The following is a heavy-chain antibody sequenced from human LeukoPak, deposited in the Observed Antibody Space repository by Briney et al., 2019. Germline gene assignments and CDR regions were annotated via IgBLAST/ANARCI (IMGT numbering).Heavy chain of an antibody. D-gene: IGHD3-10*01. CDR1: GGSISSSSYY. CDR3: ARRRFGVIDY. J-gene: IGHJ4*02. V-gene: IGHV4-39*01. CDR2: IYSSGSS. Sequence: SETLSLTCTVSGGSISSSSYYWGWIRQPPGRGLEWIGSIYSSGSSYYNPSLKSRVTMSVDTSKNQFSLILSSVTAADTAVYYCARRRFGVIDYWGQGTLVTVSS.